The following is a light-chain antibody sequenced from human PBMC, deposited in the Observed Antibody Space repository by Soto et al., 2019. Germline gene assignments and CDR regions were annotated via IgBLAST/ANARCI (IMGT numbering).Light chain of an antibody. J-gene: IGKJ4*01. CDR1: QSIKSY. V-gene: IGKV1-39*01. CDR2: AAS. CDR3: QQANSFPLT. Sequence: DIQMTQSPSSLSASVGDRVTITCRASQSIKSYLNWYRQKPGKAPRLLIYAASSLQSGVPSRFSGSGSGTDFTLTISSLQPEDFATYYCQQANSFPLTFGGGTKVDI.